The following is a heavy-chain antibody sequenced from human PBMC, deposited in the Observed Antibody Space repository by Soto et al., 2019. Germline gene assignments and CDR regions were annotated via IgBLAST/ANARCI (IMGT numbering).Heavy chain of an antibody. CDR1: GSSFKTHA. V-gene: IGHV3-23*01. Sequence: GGSLRLSCAVSGSSFKTHAMTWVRQAPGKGLEWVSSITGSGGSTFYRDSVKGRFTISRDNSRTTLYLQMNSLRADATAAYYCAKVGGYSNNWYIPAPIESWGQGTLVTVSS. D-gene: IGHD6-13*01. CDR2: ITGSGGST. J-gene: IGHJ4*02. CDR3: AKVGGYSNNWYIPAPIES.